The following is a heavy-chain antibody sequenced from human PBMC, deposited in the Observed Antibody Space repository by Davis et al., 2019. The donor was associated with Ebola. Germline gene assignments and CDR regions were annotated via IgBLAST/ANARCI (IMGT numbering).Heavy chain of an antibody. CDR3: AKVIEGDYFDY. J-gene: IGHJ4*02. Sequence: GESLKISCAASGFTFSSYSMNWVRQAPGKGLEWVSSISSSSSYIYYADSVKGRFTISRDNAKNTLYLQMNSLRAEDTAVYYCAKVIEGDYFDYWGQGTLVTVSS. V-gene: IGHV3-21*01. CDR2: ISSSSSYI. CDR1: GFTFSSYS.